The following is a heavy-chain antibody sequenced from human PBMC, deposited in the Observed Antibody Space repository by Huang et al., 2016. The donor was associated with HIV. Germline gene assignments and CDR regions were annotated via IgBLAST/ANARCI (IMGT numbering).Heavy chain of an antibody. CDR2: ISGMGSSL. Sequence: ELQLVQSGGGLVKPGESLRLSCSASGFSFRSYTLAWVRQPPVKGLEGVSSISGMGSSLSYADSVRGKGRLTVSRDNAINSRYLEINSVRAEDTALYYWATVGWTYGSDAYFFDTWGQGVLVIVSS. CDR1: GFSFRSYT. J-gene: IGHJ5*02. V-gene: IGHV3-21*02. CDR3: ATVGWTYGSDAYFFDT. D-gene: IGHD3-10*01.